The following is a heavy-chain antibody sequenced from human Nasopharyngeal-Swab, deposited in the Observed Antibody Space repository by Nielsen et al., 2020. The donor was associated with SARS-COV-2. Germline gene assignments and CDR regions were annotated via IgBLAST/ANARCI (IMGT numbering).Heavy chain of an antibody. Sequence: GVLKISCAASGFTVSSNYMSWVRQAPGKGLEWVSVIYSGGSTYYADSVKGRFTISRDNSKNTLYLQMNSLRAEDTAVYYCARHSYSSSWGYYYYGMDVWGQGTTVTVSS. J-gene: IGHJ6*02. CDR3: ARHSYSSSWGYYYYGMDV. CDR2: IYSGGST. D-gene: IGHD6-13*01. V-gene: IGHV3-53*01. CDR1: GFTVSSNY.